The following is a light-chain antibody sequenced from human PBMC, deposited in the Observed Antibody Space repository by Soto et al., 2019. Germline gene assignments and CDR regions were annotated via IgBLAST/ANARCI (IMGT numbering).Light chain of an antibody. CDR1: SSDFGAYNF. J-gene: IGLJ1*01. Sequence: QSALTQPASVSGSPGQSITISCTGTSSDFGAYNFVSWHQQHPGKAPKLIIYNVYDRPSGISYRFSGSKSGNTASLTISGLQGEDEADYYCSSYTISRTYVFGTGTKLTVL. V-gene: IGLV2-14*03. CDR3: SSYTISRTYV. CDR2: NVY.